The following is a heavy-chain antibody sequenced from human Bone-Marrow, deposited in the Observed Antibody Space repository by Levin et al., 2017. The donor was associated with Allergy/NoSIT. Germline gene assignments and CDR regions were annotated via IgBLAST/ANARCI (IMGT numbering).Heavy chain of an antibody. J-gene: IGHJ3*02. CDR2: IIPIFGTA. Sequence: SVKVSCKASGGTFSSYAISWVRQAPGQGLEWMGGIIPIFGTANYAQKFQGRVTITADESTSTAYMELSSLRSEDTAVYYCAREDGMITFGGDDAFDIWGQGTMVTVSS. D-gene: IGHD3-16*01. V-gene: IGHV1-69*13. CDR3: AREDGMITFGGDDAFDI. CDR1: GGTFSSYA.